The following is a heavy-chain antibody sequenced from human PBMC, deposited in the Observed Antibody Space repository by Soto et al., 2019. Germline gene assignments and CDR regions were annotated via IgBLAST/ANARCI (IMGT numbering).Heavy chain of an antibody. CDR2: IYPGDSDT. D-gene: IGHD4-17*01. CDR1: GYNFTNYW. V-gene: IGHV5-51*01. Sequence: GESLKISCKGSGYNFTNYWIGWVRQMPGKGLEWMGIIYPGDSDTRYSPSFQGQVTISADKSISAAYLQWSSLKASDTDMYYCARQEGGTVLFYYGMDVWGQGTTVTVSS. J-gene: IGHJ6*02. CDR3: ARQEGGTVLFYYGMDV.